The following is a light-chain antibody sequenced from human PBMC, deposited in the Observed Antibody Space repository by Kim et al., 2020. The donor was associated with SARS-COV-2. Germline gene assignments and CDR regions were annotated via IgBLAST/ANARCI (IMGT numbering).Light chain of an antibody. CDR3: QQYNNWPPA. J-gene: IGKJ1*01. CDR1: QSVSSN. CDR2: GAS. Sequence: VSPGERATLSCRASQSVSSNLAWYQQKPGQAPRLLIYGASTRATGIPARFSGSGSGTEFTLAISSLQSEDFAVYYCQQYNNWPPAFGQGTKVDIK. V-gene: IGKV3-15*01.